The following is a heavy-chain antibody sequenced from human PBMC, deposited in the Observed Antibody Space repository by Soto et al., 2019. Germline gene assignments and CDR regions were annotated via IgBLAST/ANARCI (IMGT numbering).Heavy chain of an antibody. D-gene: IGHD2-15*01. CDR1: GFTFSSDW. J-gene: IGHJ1*01. V-gene: IGHV3-74*01. CDR2: ISSDGSST. Sequence: QLVESGGGLVQPGGSLRLSCAASGFTFSSDWMHWVRQAPGKGLVWVSRISSDGSSTGYADPVKGRFTISISRDNAKYTLFLQMNSLRAEDTAVYYCVSSRLACSGGRCVVDYFQNWGQGTLVTVSS. CDR3: VSSRLACSGGRCVVDYFQN.